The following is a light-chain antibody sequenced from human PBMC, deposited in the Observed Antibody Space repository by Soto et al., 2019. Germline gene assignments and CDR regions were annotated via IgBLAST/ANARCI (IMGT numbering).Light chain of an antibody. CDR1: QSISSW. J-gene: IGKJ1*01. V-gene: IGKV1-5*01. CDR2: GAS. CDR3: LQDYNFPWT. Sequence: DIQMTQYPSTQSASGGDRVTITCRASQSISSWLAWYQQKPGKAPRLLIYGASTLQSGVPSRFSGSGSGTDFTLTISSLQPEDFATYFCLQDYNFPWTFGQGTKVDIK.